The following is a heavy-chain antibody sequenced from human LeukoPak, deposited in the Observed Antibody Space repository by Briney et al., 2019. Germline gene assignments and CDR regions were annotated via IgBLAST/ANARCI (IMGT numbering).Heavy chain of an antibody. CDR1: GYTFTSYD. D-gene: IGHD3-22*01. CDR3: ARDYYDSSGYYGSFAFDI. J-gene: IGHJ3*02. V-gene: IGHV1-8*01. Sequence: ASVKVSCKASGYTFTSYDINWMRQATGQGLEWMGWMNPNSGNTGYAQKFQGRVTMTRNTSISTAYMELSSLRSEDTAVYYCARDYYDSSGYYGSFAFDIWGQGTMVTVSS. CDR2: MNPNSGNT.